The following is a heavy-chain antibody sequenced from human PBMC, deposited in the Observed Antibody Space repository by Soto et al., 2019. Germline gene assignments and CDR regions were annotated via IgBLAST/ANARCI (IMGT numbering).Heavy chain of an antibody. D-gene: IGHD3-3*01. J-gene: IGHJ4*02. CDR2: IKQDGSEK. CDR1: GFTFSSYW. V-gene: IGHV3-7*01. CDR3: ASALLMGWSPQGY. Sequence: GGSLRLSCAASGFTFSSYWMSWVRQAPGKGLEWVANIKQDGSEKYYVDSVKGRFTISRDNAKNSLYLQMNSLRAEDTAVYYCASALLMGWSPQGYWGQGTPVTVSS.